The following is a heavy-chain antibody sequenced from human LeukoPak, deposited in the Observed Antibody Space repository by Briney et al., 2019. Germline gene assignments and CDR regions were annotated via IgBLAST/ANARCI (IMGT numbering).Heavy chain of an antibody. CDR2: IRSKAYGGTT. J-gene: IGHJ4*02. D-gene: IGHD5-18*01. Sequence: PGGSLRLSCTASVFTVGDYAMSWVRQAPGKGLEWVGFIRSKAYGGTTEYAASVKGRFTISRDDSKSIAYLQMNSLKTEDTAVYYCTRDRIQGDYWGQATLVTVSS. CDR1: VFTVGDYA. V-gene: IGHV3-49*04. CDR3: TRDRIQGDY.